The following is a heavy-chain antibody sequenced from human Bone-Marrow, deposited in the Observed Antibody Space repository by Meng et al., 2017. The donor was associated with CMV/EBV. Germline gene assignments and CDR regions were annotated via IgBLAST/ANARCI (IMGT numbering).Heavy chain of an antibody. CDR1: GFTFSSYA. D-gene: IGHD2-2*01. V-gene: IGHV3-30-3*01. CDR3: ARDGGNCSSTSCSVYYYYGMDV. Sequence: GGSLRLSCAASGFTFSSYAMHWVRQAPGKGLEWVAVISYDGSNKYYADSVKGRFTISRDNSKNTLYLQMNSLRAEDTAVYYCARDGGNCSSTSCSVYYYYGMDVWGQGTTVTASS. CDR2: ISYDGSNK. J-gene: IGHJ6*02.